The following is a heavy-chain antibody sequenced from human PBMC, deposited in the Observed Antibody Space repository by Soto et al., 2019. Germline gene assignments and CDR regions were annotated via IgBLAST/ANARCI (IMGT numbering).Heavy chain of an antibody. Sequence: VGDGCSGRWAAYRKMKNQPPGKGLEWIGYIYYSGTTYYNQSLKSRVNISVDTSKNQFYLKVSCVTAEDTAVYNCTRASIQLRPHYF. CDR2: IYYSGTT. CDR3: TRASIQLRPHYF. V-gene: IGHV4-30-4*01. J-gene: IGHJ2*01. D-gene: IGHD5-18*01. CDR1: DGCSGRWAAY.